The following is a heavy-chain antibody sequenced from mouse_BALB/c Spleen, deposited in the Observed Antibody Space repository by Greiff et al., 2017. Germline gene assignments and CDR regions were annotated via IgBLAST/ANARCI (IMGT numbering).Heavy chain of an antibody. D-gene: IGHD1-3*01. J-gene: IGHJ2*01. CDR2: IYPGNVNT. V-gene: IGHV1S56*01. CDR3: ARDLLNYFDY. CDR1: GYTFTSYY. Sequence: QVQLKQSGPELVKPGASVRISCKASGYTFTSYYIHWVKQRPGQGLEWIGWIYPGNVNTKYNEKFKGKATLTADKSSSTAYMQLSSLTSEDSAVYFCARDLLNYFDYWGQGTTLTVSS.